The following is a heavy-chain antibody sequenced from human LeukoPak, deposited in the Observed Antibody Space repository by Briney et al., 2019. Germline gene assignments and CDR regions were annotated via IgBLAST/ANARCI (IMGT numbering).Heavy chain of an antibody. CDR1: AFTFSSYG. V-gene: IGHV3-48*03. CDR2: ISSSGSTI. Sequence: QPGGSLRLSCAASAFTFSSYGMHWVRQAPGKGLEWVSYISSSGSTIYYADSVKGRFTISRDNAKNSLYLQMNSLRAEDTAVYYCARHQPDTMVRGVITWGRPLDAFDIWGQGTMVTVSS. D-gene: IGHD3-10*01. CDR3: ARHQPDTMVRGVITWGRPLDAFDI. J-gene: IGHJ3*02.